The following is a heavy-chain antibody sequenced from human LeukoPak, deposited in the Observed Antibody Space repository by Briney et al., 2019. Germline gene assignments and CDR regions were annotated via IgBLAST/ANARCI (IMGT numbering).Heavy chain of an antibody. CDR3: ARDLIAAGDYFDY. CDR1: GGSISSSNW. Sequence: SETLSFTCTVSGGSISSSNWWSWVRQPPGKGLEWIGEIYHSGSTNYNPSFKSRVTISVDKSKNQSSLKLSSVTAADTAVYYCARDLIAAGDYFDYWGQGTLVTVSS. J-gene: IGHJ4*02. D-gene: IGHD6-25*01. V-gene: IGHV4-4*02. CDR2: IYHSGST.